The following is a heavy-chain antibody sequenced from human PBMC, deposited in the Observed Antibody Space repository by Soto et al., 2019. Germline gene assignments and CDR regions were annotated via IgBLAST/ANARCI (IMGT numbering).Heavy chain of an antibody. Sequence: PGGSLRLSCAASGFTFSSYAMSWVRQAPGKGLEWVSAISGSGGSTYYADSVKGRFTISRDNSKNTLYLQMNSLRAEDTAVYYCAKSFMYQLPSLAQYDYWGQGTLVTVSS. V-gene: IGHV3-23*01. J-gene: IGHJ4*02. CDR2: ISGSGGST. D-gene: IGHD2-2*01. CDR1: GFTFSSYA. CDR3: AKSFMYQLPSLAQYDY.